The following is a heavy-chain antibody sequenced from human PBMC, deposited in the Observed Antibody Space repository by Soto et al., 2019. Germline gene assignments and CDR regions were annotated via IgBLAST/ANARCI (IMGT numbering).Heavy chain of an antibody. V-gene: IGHV4-30-2*01. CDR3: ARVPGP. J-gene: IGHJ5*02. Sequence: QLQLQESGSGRVKPSQTLSLTCAVSGGSISSGGYSWSWIRQPPGKGLEWIGYIYHSGSTYYNPSLKSRVTISVDRSKNQFSLKLSAVTAADTAVYYCARVPGPWGQGALVTVSS. D-gene: IGHD3-10*01. CDR1: GGSISSGGYS. CDR2: IYHSGST.